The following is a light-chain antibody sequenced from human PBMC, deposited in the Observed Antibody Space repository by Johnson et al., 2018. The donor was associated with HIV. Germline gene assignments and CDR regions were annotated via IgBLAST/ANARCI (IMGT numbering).Light chain of an antibody. CDR2: DNN. Sequence: QSVLTQPPSVSAAPGQKVTISCSGSGSNIGNNYVSWYQQLPGTAPKLLIFDNNKRPSGIPDRFSGSKSGTSATLGITGLQTGDEADYYCETWDSSLSGVFGTGTKVTFL. CDR3: ETWDSSLSGV. J-gene: IGLJ1*01. V-gene: IGLV1-51*01. CDR1: GSNIGNNY.